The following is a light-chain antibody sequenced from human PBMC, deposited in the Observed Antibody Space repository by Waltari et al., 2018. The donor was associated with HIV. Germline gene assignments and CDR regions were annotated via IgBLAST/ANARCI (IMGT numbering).Light chain of an antibody. J-gene: IGLJ1*01. CDR1: INDIGGYNY. CDR2: EVT. Sequence: QSALNQPTSVSGSPGQSISISCTGTINDIGGYNYVAWYQHHPGKAPKLIIYEVTNRPTGISDRFAGSKSGNTASLTISGLRSEDEAIYYCSSYTASSTYVFGPGTRVTVL. CDR3: SSYTASSTYV. V-gene: IGLV2-14*01.